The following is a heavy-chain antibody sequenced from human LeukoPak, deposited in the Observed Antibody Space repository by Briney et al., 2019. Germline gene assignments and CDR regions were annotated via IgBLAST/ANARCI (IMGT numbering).Heavy chain of an antibody. V-gene: IGHV3-74*01. J-gene: IGHJ4*02. D-gene: IGHD3-9*01. CDR1: GFTFSSHW. Sequence: GSLRLSCAASGFTFSSHWMHWVRQTPGKGLVWVSRINTDESRINHADSVKGRFTISRDNSKNTLYLQMNSLRAEDTAVYYCARDGNYDILTGYPDYWGQGTLVTVSS. CDR3: ARDGNYDILTGYPDY. CDR2: INTDESRI.